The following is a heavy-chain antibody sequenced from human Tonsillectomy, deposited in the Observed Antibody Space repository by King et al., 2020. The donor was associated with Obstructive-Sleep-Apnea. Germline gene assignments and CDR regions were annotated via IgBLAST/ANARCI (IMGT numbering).Heavy chain of an antibody. Sequence: VQLQESGPGLVKPSGTLSLTCTVSGASISSSTKWWNWIRQPPGKGLEWIGEIHYSGSTNYSPSLKSRVTISLDKSKNQFSLTLTSVSAADTAVYFCAGDDGVRGVTDWFDPWGQGTLVTVSS. CDR1: GASISSSTKW. CDR2: IHYSGST. D-gene: IGHD3-10*01. V-gene: IGHV4-4*02. J-gene: IGHJ5*02. CDR3: AGDDGVRGVTDWFDP.